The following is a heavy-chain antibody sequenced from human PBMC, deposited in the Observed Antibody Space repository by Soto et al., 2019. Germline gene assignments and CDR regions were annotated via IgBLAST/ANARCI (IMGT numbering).Heavy chain of an antibody. CDR1: GFTFSSYS. V-gene: IGHV3-48*02. Sequence: EVQLVESGGGLVQPGGSLRLSCAASGFTFSSYSMNWVRQAPGKGLEWVSYISSSSSTIYYADSVKGRFTISRDNAKNSLYLQMTSLRDEDTAVYYCARWEQQLVLLFDYWGQGTLVTVSS. CDR2: ISSSSSTI. D-gene: IGHD6-13*01. J-gene: IGHJ4*02. CDR3: ARWEQQLVLLFDY.